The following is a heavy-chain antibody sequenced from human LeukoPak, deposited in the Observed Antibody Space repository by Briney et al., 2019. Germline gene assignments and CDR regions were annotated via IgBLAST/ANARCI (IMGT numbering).Heavy chain of an antibody. D-gene: IGHD3-10*01. CDR3: ARDLMVRGPMDV. CDR1: GYTFTGYY. V-gene: IGHV1-2*02. CDR2: INPNSGGT. Sequence: ASVKVSCKASGYTFTGYYMHWVRQAPGQGLEWMGWINPNSGGTNYAQKFQGRVTMTRDTSNNTAYMELSRLRSDDTAVYYCARDLMVRGPMDVWGKGTTVTVSS. J-gene: IGHJ6*03.